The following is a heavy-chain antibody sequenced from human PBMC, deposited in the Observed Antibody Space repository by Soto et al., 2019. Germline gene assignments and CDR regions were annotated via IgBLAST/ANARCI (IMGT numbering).Heavy chain of an antibody. V-gene: IGHV3-73*01. CDR2: IRSKANSYAT. Sequence: GGSLRLSCAASGFTFSGSAMHWVRQAFGKGLEWEGRIRSKANSYATAYAASVKGRFTISRDDSKNTAYLQMNSLKTEDTAVYYCTAIRYCSGGSCHADPYFDYWGQGTLVTVSS. CDR1: GFTFSGSA. D-gene: IGHD2-15*01. J-gene: IGHJ4*02. CDR3: TAIRYCSGGSCHADPYFDY.